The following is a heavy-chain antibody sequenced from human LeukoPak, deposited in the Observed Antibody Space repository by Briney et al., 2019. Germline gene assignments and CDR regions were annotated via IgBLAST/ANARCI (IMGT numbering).Heavy chain of an antibody. J-gene: IGHJ6*04. V-gene: IGHV4-59*01. Sequence: PSETLSLTCTVSDGSISSYYWSWIRQPPGKGLEWIGYIYYSGSTNYNPSLKGRVTISVDTSKNQFSLKLSSVTAADTAVYYCARDLHYCSGGSCYPDVWGKGTTVTVSS. CDR2: IYYSGST. CDR1: DGSISSYY. D-gene: IGHD2-15*01. CDR3: ARDLHYCSGGSCYPDV.